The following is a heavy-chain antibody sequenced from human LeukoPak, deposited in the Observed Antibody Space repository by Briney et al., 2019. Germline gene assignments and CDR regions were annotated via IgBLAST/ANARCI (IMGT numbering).Heavy chain of an antibody. J-gene: IGHJ3*01. CDR3: AGEQFRGGGFDV. V-gene: IGHV4-39*02. D-gene: IGHD3-16*01. CDR2: IYYNGAT. Sequence: SETLSLTCIVSGGSITNPNYFWSWIRQPPGKGLEWIANIYYNGATAYSPSLKNRVTISVDTSNDQFSLKVTSVTAADSAVYFCAGEQFRGGGFDVWGQGTKVTVSS. CDR1: GGSITNPNYF.